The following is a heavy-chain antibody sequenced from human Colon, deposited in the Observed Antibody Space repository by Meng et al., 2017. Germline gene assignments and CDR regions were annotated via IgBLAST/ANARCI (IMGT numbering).Heavy chain of an antibody. V-gene: IGHV3-21*01. Sequence: GESLKISCAASGFTFSSDSMNWVRQAPGKGLEWVSSISSSSSYIYYADSVKGRFTIARDNAKNSLSLQMNSLRAEDTAVYYCARANFGYWGQGTLVTVSS. CDR3: ARANFGY. CDR1: GFTFSSDS. J-gene: IGHJ4*02. CDR2: ISSSSSYI.